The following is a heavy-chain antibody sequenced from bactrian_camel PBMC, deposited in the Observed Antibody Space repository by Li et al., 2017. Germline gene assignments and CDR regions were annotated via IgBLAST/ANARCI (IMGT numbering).Heavy chain of an antibody. J-gene: IGHJ4*01. Sequence: QVQLVESGGGSVQAGGSLRLSCTASGYAYSTWMAWFRQAPGKEREGIASIYTDHGDTYYADSVKGRFTISQDHAKKTSYLQLNSLKPEDTAMYYCSADGRYNGATYYTHEYHYWGQGTQVTVS. CDR1: GYAYSTW. V-gene: IGHV3S6*01. D-gene: IGHD2*01. CDR3: SADGRYNGATYYTHEYHY. CDR2: IYTDHGDT.